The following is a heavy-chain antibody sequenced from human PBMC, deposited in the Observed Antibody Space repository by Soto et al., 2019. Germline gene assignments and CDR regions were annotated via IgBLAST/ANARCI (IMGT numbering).Heavy chain of an antibody. Sequence: QLQLQESGPGLVKPSETLSLTCTVSGGSISSSSYYWGWIRQPPGKGLEWIGSIYYSGSTYYNPSLKSRVTIPVDTSKNQFSLKLSSVTAADTAVYYCARLTMVRGVIITVGWFDPWGQGTLVTVSS. CDR2: IYYSGST. J-gene: IGHJ5*02. D-gene: IGHD3-10*01. V-gene: IGHV4-39*01. CDR1: GGSISSSSYY. CDR3: ARLTMVRGVIITVGWFDP.